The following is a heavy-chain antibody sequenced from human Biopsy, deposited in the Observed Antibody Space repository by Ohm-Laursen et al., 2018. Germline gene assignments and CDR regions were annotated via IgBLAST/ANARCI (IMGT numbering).Heavy chain of an antibody. CDR1: GGSFTGHY. CDR2: ISHTGYT. Sequence: SGTLSLTCTVSGGSFTGHYWSWIRQPPGKGLEWIGHISHTGYTSYKPSLKSRVTISLDTSRKHFSLRLTSLAAADTAVYYCARGSNEYGGLYFPHWGQGTLVTVSS. D-gene: IGHD4-23*01. V-gene: IGHV4-59*11. CDR3: ARGSNEYGGLYFPH. J-gene: IGHJ1*01.